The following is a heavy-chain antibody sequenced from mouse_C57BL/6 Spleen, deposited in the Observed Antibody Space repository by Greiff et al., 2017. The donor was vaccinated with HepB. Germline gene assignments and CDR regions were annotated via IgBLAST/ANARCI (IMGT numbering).Heavy chain of an antibody. CDR2: IHPNSGST. J-gene: IGHJ3*01. CDR1: GYTFTSYW. CDR3: ARNDGYDGPWFAY. V-gene: IGHV1-64*01. Sequence: VQLQQSGAELVKPGASVKLSCKASGYTFTSYWMHWVKQRPGQGLEWIGMIHPNSGSTNYNEKFKSKATLTVDKSSSTAYMQLSSLTSEDSAVYFCARNDGYDGPWFAYWGQGTLVTVSA. D-gene: IGHD2-2*01.